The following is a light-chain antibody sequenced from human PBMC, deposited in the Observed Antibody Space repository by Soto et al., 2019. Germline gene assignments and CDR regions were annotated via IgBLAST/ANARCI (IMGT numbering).Light chain of an antibody. CDR1: QSFSSH. J-gene: IGKJ5*01. CDR3: QQRSNWPPVIT. Sequence: DIVLTQSPATLSLSPGERATLSCRASQSFSSHLAWYQQKPGQAPRLLIYDASKRATGIPARFSGRGSGTDFTLTVSSLEPEDFAVYCCQQRSNWPPVITFGQGTRLEIK. V-gene: IGKV3-11*01. CDR2: DAS.